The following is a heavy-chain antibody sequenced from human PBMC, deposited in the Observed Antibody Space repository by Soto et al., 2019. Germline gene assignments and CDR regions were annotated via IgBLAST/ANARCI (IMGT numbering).Heavy chain of an antibody. CDR3: AREGSRPYYYYGMDV. Sequence: QVQLVQSGAEVKKPGASVKVSCKASGYSFTTYGIAWVRQAPGQGLEWMGWISTYNGDTDYAQNLQGRVIMTTDTSTTTAYMELRSLRSEDTAVYYCAREGSRPYYYYGMDVWGQGTTVSVSS. D-gene: IGHD2-15*01. CDR1: GYSFTTYG. V-gene: IGHV1-18*01. CDR2: ISTYNGDT. J-gene: IGHJ6*02.